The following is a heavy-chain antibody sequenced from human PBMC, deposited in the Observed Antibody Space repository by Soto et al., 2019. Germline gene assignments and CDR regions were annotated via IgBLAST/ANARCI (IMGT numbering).Heavy chain of an antibody. CDR1: GYTFYSHS. CDR2: ISADNGNT. V-gene: IGHV1-18*01. Sequence: QAQWVQSGAEVKKPGASVKVSCKASGYTFYSHSISWVRQAPGQGLEWLGRISADNGNTKYAQKFRGRVTMTTDTSTSTVYMELRNLRSDDTAVYYCARCIQQDYYYVMDVWGQGTTVTVSS. D-gene: IGHD5-18*01. J-gene: IGHJ6*02. CDR3: ARCIQQDYYYVMDV.